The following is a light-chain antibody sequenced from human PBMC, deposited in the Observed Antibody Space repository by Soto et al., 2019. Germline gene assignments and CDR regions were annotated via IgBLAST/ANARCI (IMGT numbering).Light chain of an antibody. CDR3: SSYAGRNNLV. V-gene: IGLV2-8*01. CDR2: EVS. J-gene: IGLJ2*01. CDR1: SSDVGGYNY. Sequence: QSALTQPPSASGSPGQSVTISCTGTSSDVGGYNYVSWYQQHPGKAPKLMIYEVSKRPSGVPDRFSGSKSGNTASLTVSGLQSEEEADNYCSSYAGRNNLVFGGGTKLTAL.